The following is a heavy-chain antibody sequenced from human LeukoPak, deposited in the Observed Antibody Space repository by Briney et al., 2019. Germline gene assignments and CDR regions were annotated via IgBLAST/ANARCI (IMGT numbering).Heavy chain of an antibody. J-gene: IGHJ4*02. CDR1: GFTLSTYW. CDR2: IRPEGTTT. CDR3: ARDLDWILFDY. Sequence: GGSLRLSCAASGFTLSTYWMHWVRQAPGKGLVWVARIRPEGTTTAYADSVKGRFTISRDNAKNALFLQMNSLSAEDTAVYYCARDLDWILFDYWGQGTLVTVSS. D-gene: IGHD3-9*01. V-gene: IGHV3-74*03.